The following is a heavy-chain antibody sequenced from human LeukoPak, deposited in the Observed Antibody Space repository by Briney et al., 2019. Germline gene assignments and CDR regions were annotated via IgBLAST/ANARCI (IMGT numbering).Heavy chain of an antibody. Sequence: SETLSLTCAVYGGSFSGYYWSWIRQPPGKGLEWIGEINHSGSTNYNPSLKSRVTISVDTSKNQFSLKLSSVTPADTAVYYCARGFGFDRGSYFDYWGQGTLVTVSS. CDR3: ARGFGFDRGSYFDY. D-gene: IGHD1-26*01. V-gene: IGHV4-34*01. CDR2: INHSGST. J-gene: IGHJ4*02. CDR1: GGSFSGYY.